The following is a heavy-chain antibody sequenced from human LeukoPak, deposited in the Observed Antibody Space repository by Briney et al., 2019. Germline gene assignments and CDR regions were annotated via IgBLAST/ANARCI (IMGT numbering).Heavy chain of an antibody. J-gene: IGHJ4*02. Sequence: PSETLSLTCAVYGGSFSGYYWSWIRQPPGKGLEWIGSIYYSGSTYYNPSLKSRVTISVDTSKNQFSLKLSSVTAADTAVYYCARGIKVTYTFDYWGQGTLVTVSS. D-gene: IGHD3-16*01. V-gene: IGHV4-34*01. CDR3: ARGIKVTYTFDY. CDR1: GGSFSGYY. CDR2: IYYSGST.